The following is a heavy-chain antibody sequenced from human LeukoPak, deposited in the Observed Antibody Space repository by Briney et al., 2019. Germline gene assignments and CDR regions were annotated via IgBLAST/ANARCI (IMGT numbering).Heavy chain of an antibody. V-gene: IGHV3-7*01. CDR1: GFTFSSYW. D-gene: IGHD2/OR15-2a*01. Sequence: PGGSLRLSCAAPGFTFSSYWMSWVRQAPGKGLEWVANIKQDGSEKYYVDSVKGRFTLSRDNAKNSLYLQMNSLRAEDTAVYYCAGRFLDYWGQGTLVTVSS. J-gene: IGHJ4*02. CDR3: AGRFLDY. CDR2: IKQDGSEK.